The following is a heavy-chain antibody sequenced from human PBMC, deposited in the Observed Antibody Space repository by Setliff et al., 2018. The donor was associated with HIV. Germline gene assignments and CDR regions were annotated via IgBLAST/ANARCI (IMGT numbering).Heavy chain of an antibody. D-gene: IGHD6-13*01. V-gene: IGHV1-18*01. CDR2: ISPNNGHI. CDR3: SRDINSSLNS. Sequence: ASVKVSCKASGYTFTSYAINWVRQAPGQGLEWMGWISPNNGHIPYAQNLQGRVTMTTDTSTNTAYLELRSLTSDDTAVYYCSRDINSSLNSWGQGTLVTVSS. J-gene: IGHJ4*02. CDR1: GYTFTSYA.